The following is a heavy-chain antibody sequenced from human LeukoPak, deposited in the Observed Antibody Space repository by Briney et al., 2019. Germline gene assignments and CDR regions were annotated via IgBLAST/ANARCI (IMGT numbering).Heavy chain of an antibody. Sequence: GASVKVSCKASGYTFTSYYMHWVRQAPGQGLEWMGIINPSGGSTSYAQKFQGRVTMTRDTSTSTVYMELSSLRSEDTAVYYCARDAQEGGYYDYVWGSYRRPYYFDYWGQGTLVTVSS. CDR2: INPSGGST. D-gene: IGHD3-16*02. CDR3: ARDAQEGGYYDYVWGSYRRPYYFDY. V-gene: IGHV1-46*01. CDR1: GYTFTSYY. J-gene: IGHJ4*02.